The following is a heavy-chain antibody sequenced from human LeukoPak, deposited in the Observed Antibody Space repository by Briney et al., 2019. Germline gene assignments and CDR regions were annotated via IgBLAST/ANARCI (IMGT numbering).Heavy chain of an antibody. J-gene: IGHJ4*02. V-gene: IGHV3-11*01. CDR2: ISSSGSTI. Sequence: GGSLRLSCAASGFTFSDYYMSWIRRAPGQGLEWVSYISSSGSTIYYADSVKGRFTISRDNAKNSLYLQMNSLRAEDTALYYCAKDLYDDILTGYYRGPTFDYWGQGTLVTVSS. CDR3: AKDLYDDILTGYYRGPTFDY. CDR1: GFTFSDYY. D-gene: IGHD3-9*01.